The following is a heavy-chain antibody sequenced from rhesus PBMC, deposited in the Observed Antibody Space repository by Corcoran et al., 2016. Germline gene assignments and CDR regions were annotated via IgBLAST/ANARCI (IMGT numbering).Heavy chain of an antibody. J-gene: IGHJ4*01. D-gene: IGHD1-20*01. CDR3: ASIAGTTGFVVFDY. CDR1: GGSISDDYY. CDR2: IYGSGGGT. Sequence: QVQLQESGPGLVKPSETLSLTCAVSGGSISDDYYWSWIRPPPGKGLEWIGYIYGSGGGTNYNPSLKNRVTISIDPSKNQFSLKLSAVTAADTAVYYCASIAGTTGFVVFDYWGQGVLVTVSS. V-gene: IGHV4-106*01.